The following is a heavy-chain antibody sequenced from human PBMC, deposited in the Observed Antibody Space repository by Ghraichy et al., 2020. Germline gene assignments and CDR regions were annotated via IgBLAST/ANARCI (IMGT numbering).Heavy chain of an antibody. CDR1: GYTFTDYY. CDR3: ARVGSEMATMAFDY. J-gene: IGHJ4*02. V-gene: IGHV1-2*06. Sequence: ASVKVSCKASGYTFTDYYMHWVRQAPGQGLEWMGRIIPNSGGTNHAQNFQGRVTMTRDTSISTAYMELSSLRSDDTAVYYCARVGSEMATMAFDYWDQGTLVTVSS. D-gene: IGHD5-24*01. CDR2: IIPNSGGT.